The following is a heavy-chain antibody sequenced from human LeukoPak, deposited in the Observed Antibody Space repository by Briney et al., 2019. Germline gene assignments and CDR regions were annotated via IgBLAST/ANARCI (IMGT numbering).Heavy chain of an antibody. CDR2: INHSGST. J-gene: IGHJ4*02. CDR3: ASRGYCSSTSCYAFDY. D-gene: IGHD2-2*01. V-gene: IGHV4-34*01. CDR1: GGSFSGYY. Sequence: SETLSLTCAVYGGSFSGYYWSWIRQPPGKGLEWIGEINHSGSTNYNPSLKGRVTISVDTSKNQFSLKLSSVTAADTAVYYCASRGYCSSTSCYAFDYWGQGTLVTVSS.